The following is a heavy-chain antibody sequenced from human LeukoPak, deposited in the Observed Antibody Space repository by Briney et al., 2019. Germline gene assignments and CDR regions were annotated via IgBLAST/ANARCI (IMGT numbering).Heavy chain of an antibody. CDR1: GFTFSSYE. CDR2: ISSSSSTI. V-gene: IGHV3-48*03. Sequence: PGGSLRLSCAASGFTFSSYEMNWVRQAPGKGLEWVSYISSSSSTIYYADSVKGRFTISRDNAKNSLYLQMNSLRAEDTAVYYCATAPWLSHFDHWGQGTLVTVSS. D-gene: IGHD6-19*01. CDR3: ATAPWLSHFDH. J-gene: IGHJ4*02.